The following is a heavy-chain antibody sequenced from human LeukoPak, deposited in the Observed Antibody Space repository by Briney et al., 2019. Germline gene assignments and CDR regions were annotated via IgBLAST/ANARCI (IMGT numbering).Heavy chain of an antibody. CDR2: ISAYNGNT. CDR1: GYTFTSYG. V-gene: IGHV1-18*01. D-gene: IGHD2-2*01. CDR3: ARDSVGYCSSTSCWLNAFDI. Sequence: GASVKVSCKASGYTFTSYGISWVRQAPGQGLEWMGWISAYNGNTNYTQKVQGRVTMTTGTSTSTAYMELRSLRSDDTAVYYCARDSVGYCSSTSCWLNAFDIWGQGTMVTVSS. J-gene: IGHJ3*02.